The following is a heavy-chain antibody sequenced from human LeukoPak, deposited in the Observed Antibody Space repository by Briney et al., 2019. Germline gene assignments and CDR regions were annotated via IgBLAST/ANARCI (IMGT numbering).Heavy chain of an antibody. CDR2: IIPILGIA. J-gene: IGHJ3*02. Sequence: SVKVSCKASGGTFSSYAISWVRQAPGQGREWMGRIIPILGIANYAQKFQGRVTITADKSTSTAYMELSSLRSEDTAVYYCARHIVVVTAIPAFDIWGQGTMVTVSS. CDR3: ARHIVVVTAIPAFDI. D-gene: IGHD2-21*02. V-gene: IGHV1-69*04. CDR1: GGTFSSYA.